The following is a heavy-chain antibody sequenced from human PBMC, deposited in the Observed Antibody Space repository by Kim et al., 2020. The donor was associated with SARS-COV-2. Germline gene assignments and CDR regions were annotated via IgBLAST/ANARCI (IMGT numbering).Heavy chain of an antibody. D-gene: IGHD3-3*01. J-gene: IGHJ5*01. CDR2: IKPNSGNT. CDR1: GYSFTTFG. CDR3: ARSLHSDYDFGDGCTHNW. Sequence: ASVKVSCKASGYSFTTFGITWVRQAPGQGLEWMGWIKPNSGNTNYAEKFQGRFTITADTSTATAYMELEGLTSYDTAVYYCARSLHSDYDFGDGCTHNW. V-gene: IGHV1-18*04.